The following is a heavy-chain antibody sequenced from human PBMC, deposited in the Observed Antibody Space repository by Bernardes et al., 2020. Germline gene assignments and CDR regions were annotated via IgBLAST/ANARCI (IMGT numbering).Heavy chain of an antibody. Sequence: GGSLRLSCAASGFTFSNYAMNWVRQAPGKGLEWVSGISGSAGSTYYADSVKGRFTISRDNFKNTLYLQMNSLRVEDTATYYCAKDNYDFWSGPDYWGQGTLVTVSS. J-gene: IGHJ4*02. V-gene: IGHV3-23*01. CDR2: ISGSAGST. CDR3: AKDNYDFWSGPDY. CDR1: GFTFSNYA. D-gene: IGHD3-3*01.